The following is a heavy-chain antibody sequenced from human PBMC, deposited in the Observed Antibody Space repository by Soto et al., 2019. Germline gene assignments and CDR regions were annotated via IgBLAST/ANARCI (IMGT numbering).Heavy chain of an antibody. D-gene: IGHD6-13*01. Sequence: EVQLVESGGGLVQPGGSLRLSCTASEFTLGSYWMHWVRQAPGKGLGWVANMKPEETEKHYVDSVKGRFTISRDNAKNLLFLQMNSLRVEDTALYFCARAIGAADALWGQGTLVTVSS. CDR2: MKPEETEK. V-gene: IGHV3-7*01. CDR3: ARAIGAADAL. CDR1: EFTLGSYW. J-gene: IGHJ4*02.